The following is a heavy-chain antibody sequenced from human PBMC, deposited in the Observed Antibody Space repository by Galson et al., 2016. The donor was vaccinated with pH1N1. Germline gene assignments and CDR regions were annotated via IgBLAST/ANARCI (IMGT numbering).Heavy chain of an antibody. Sequence: SLRLSCAASGFSFSSYWMSWVRQAPGKGLEWVANIKQYGGEKYYVDSVKGRFTISRDNAKNSVYLQMNSLRAEDTAVYYCATLGAYRDNLPYHYGMDVWGQGTTVIVSS. D-gene: IGHD4-17*01. V-gene: IGHV3-7*01. CDR1: GFSFSSYW. J-gene: IGHJ6*01. CDR3: ATLGAYRDNLPYHYGMDV. CDR2: IKQYGGEK.